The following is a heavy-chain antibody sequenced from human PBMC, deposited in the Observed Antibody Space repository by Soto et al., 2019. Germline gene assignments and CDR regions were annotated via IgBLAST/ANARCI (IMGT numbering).Heavy chain of an antibody. J-gene: IGHJ6*02. CDR1: GFTFSSYE. D-gene: IGHD7-27*01. Sequence: GGSLRLSCAASGFTFSSYEMSWVRQAPGKGLEWVSYISSSGSTIYYADSVKGRFTISRDNAKNSLYLQMNSLRAEDTAVYYCSSLCSPYWGYYYYYGMDVWGQGTTVTVSS. CDR2: ISSSGSTI. CDR3: SSLCSPYWGYYYYYGMDV. V-gene: IGHV3-48*03.